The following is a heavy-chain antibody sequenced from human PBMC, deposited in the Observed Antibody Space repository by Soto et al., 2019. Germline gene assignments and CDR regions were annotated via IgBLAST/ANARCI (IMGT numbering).Heavy chain of an antibody. V-gene: IGHV3-33*06. CDR3: AKYSENGEHGDWFDP. J-gene: IGHJ5*02. Sequence: QVQLVESGGGVVQPGRSLRLSCAASGFTFSRFGMHWVRQAPGKGLEWVALIWSGGDMQHHADSVKGRFTISRDNSKNTLFLQMNSLRAEDTALYYCAKYSENGEHGDWFDPWGPGTLVTVSS. CDR2: IWSGGDMQ. CDR1: GFTFSRFG. D-gene: IGHD4-17*01.